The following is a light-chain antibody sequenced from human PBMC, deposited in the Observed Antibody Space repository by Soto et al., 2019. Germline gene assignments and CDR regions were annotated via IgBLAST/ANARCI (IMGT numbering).Light chain of an antibody. CDR3: QESYYTLFT. Sequence: DIQMTQSPSSLSASVGDRVTITCRASQSIRRSLSWYQQKPGKAPKLLIYAASNLQSGVPSRFSGSGSETDFTLTISSLQPEDFATYYCQESYYTLFTFVPGTKVDIK. J-gene: IGKJ3*01. CDR1: QSIRRS. V-gene: IGKV1-39*01. CDR2: AAS.